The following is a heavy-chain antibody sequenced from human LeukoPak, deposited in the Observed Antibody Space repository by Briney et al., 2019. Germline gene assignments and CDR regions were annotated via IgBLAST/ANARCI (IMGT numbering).Heavy chain of an antibody. J-gene: IGHJ3*02. D-gene: IGHD2-2*01. Sequence: PGGSLRLSRAASGFTFSSYSMNWVRQAPGKGLEWVPSISSSSSYIYYADSVKGRFTISRDNAKNSLYLQMNSLRAEDMAVYYCARDTSHGRADAFDIWGQGTMVTVSS. V-gene: IGHV3-21*01. CDR2: ISSSSSYI. CDR3: ARDTSHGRADAFDI. CDR1: GFTFSSYS.